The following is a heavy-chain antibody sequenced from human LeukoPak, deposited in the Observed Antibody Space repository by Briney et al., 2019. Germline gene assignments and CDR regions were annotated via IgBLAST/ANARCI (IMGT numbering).Heavy chain of an antibody. CDR2: INAGNGNT. CDR1: GYTFTSYA. D-gene: IGHD2-2*01. V-gene: IGHV1-3*01. J-gene: IGHJ5*02. CDR3: ARTTYCSSTSCYENWFDP. Sequence: ASVKVSCKASGYTFTSYAMHWVRQAPGQRLEWMGWINAGNGNTKYSQKFQGRVTITRDTSASTAYMELSRLRSDDTAVYYCARTTYCSSTSCYENWFDPWGQGTLVTVSS.